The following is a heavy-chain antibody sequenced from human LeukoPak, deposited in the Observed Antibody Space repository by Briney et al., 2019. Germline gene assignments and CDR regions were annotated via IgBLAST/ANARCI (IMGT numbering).Heavy chain of an antibody. V-gene: IGHV1-69*13. CDR1: GGTFSSYY. CDR2: IIAIFGTA. CDR3: ARAFNVEMATIFEWANWFDP. J-gene: IGHJ5*02. Sequence: GASVKVSCKASGGTFSSYYISWVRQAPGQAIEGVGGIIAIFGTANYAQKFQGRVTITAGESTSTAYMELSSLRSEDTAVYYCARAFNVEMATIFEWANWFDPWGQGTLVTVSS. D-gene: IGHD5-24*01.